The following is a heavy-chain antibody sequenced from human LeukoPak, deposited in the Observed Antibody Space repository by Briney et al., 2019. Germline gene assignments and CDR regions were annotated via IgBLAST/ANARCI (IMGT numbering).Heavy chain of an antibody. CDR1: GFSISTYS. Sequence: GGSLRLSCAASGFSISTYSMHWVRQAPGNGLEWLTVISYTGRDKSYADSVTGRFTISRDNSKNALYLQANTLRAEDTAVYYCARAYYDILTAKYDAFDVWGQGTMVTVSS. D-gene: IGHD3-9*01. V-gene: IGHV3-30*04. CDR3: ARAYYDILTAKYDAFDV. CDR2: ISYTGRDK. J-gene: IGHJ3*01.